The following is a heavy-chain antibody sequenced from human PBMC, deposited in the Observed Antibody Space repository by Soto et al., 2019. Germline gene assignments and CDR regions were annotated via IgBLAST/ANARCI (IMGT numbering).Heavy chain of an antibody. J-gene: IGHJ6*02. D-gene: IGHD5-18*01. V-gene: IGHV5-10-1*01. CDR1: GYSFTSYW. CDR3: ARSLGSSYKGYYYYGLDV. CDR2: IDPSDSYT. Sequence: GESLKISCKGSGYSFTSYWISWVRQMPGKGLEWMGRIDPSDSYTNYSPSFQGHVTISADKSISTAYLQWSSLKASDTAMYYCARSLGSSYKGYYYYGLDVWGQGTTVTVSS.